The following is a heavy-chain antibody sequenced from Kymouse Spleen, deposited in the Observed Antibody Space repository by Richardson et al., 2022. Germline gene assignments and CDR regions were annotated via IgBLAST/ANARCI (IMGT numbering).Heavy chain of an antibody. CDR2: ISSSSSTI. V-gene: IGHV3-48*02. J-gene: IGHJ3*02. Sequence: EVQLVESGGGLVQPGGSLRLSCAASGFTFSSYSMNWVRQAPGKGLEWVSYISSSSSTIYYADSVKGRFTISRDNAKNSLYLQMNSLRDEDTAVYYCARDRGFGVVIIRAFDIWGQGTMVTVSS. CDR1: GFTFSSYS. D-gene: IGHD3-3*01. CDR3: ARDRGFGVVIIRAFDI.